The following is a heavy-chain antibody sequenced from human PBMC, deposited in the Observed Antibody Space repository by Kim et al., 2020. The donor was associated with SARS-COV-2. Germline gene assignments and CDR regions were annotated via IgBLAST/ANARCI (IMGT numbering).Heavy chain of an antibody. D-gene: IGHD6-13*01. CDR3: AREPGIAAADHYYYYGMDV. Sequence: SRVTLSVDTSKNQFSLKLSSVTAADTAVYYCAREPGIAAADHYYYYGMDVWGQGTTVTVSS. J-gene: IGHJ6*02. V-gene: IGHV4-31*02.